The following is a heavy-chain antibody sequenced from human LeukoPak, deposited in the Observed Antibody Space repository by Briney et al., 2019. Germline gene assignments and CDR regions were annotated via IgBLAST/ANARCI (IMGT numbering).Heavy chain of an antibody. Sequence: GRSLRLSCAASGSTFSSYGMHWVRQAPGKGLEWVAFISYDGSRKYYADSVKGRFTISRDNSKNILYLQMNSLRAEDTAVYYCARALIGTTGTEDCYYGMDVWGQGTTVTVSS. D-gene: IGHD1-1*01. CDR1: GSTFSSYG. CDR2: ISYDGSRK. J-gene: IGHJ6*02. V-gene: IGHV3-30*03. CDR3: ARALIGTTGTEDCYYGMDV.